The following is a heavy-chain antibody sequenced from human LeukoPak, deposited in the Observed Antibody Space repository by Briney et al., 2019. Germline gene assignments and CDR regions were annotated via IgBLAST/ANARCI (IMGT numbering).Heavy chain of an antibody. CDR2: INPSGGST. CDR3: VRTGSCDYRHY. Sequence: GASVTVSFKSSVYTLNMYSMQWVRQAPGQGGEWMGIINPSGGSTRYVQKFQGRVTMTTATSTSTVYMELRSLRSEDTAMYYCVRTGSCDYRHYWGPGTLVSASS. V-gene: IGHV1-46*03. CDR1: VYTLNMYS. J-gene: IGHJ4*02. D-gene: IGHD3-9*01.